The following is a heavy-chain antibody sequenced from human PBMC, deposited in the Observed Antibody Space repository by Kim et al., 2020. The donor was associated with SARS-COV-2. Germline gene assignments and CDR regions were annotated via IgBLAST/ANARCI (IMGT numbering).Heavy chain of an antibody. D-gene: IGHD3-22*01. J-gene: IGHJ4*02. CDR1: GFTFSSYA. Sequence: GGSLRLSCAASGFTFSSYAMSWVRQAPGKGLEWVSAISGSGGSTYYADSVKGRFTISRDNSKNTLYLQMNSLRAEDTAVYYCAKSPIPYDSSGYYFLFDYWGQGTLVTVSS. CDR2: ISGSGGST. V-gene: IGHV3-23*01. CDR3: AKSPIPYDSSGYYFLFDY.